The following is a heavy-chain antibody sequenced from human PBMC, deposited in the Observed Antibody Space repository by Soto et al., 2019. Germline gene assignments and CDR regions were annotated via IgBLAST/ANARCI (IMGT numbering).Heavy chain of an antibody. CDR2: VKSKTDGGTI. V-gene: IGHV3-15*01. Sequence: EVQLVESGGGLVKPGGFLRLSCAASGFTFSNAWMNWVRQAPGKGLEWVGRVKSKTDGGTIDYAAPVKGRFIISRDDSKNTLYLQMNSLKTEDSAVYHCTASFDFWGQGTLVTVSS. CDR3: TASFDF. J-gene: IGHJ4*02. CDR1: GFTFSNAW.